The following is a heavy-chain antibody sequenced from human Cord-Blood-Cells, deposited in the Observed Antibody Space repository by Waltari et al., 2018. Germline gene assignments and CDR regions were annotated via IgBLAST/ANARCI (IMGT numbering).Heavy chain of an antibody. J-gene: IGHJ4*02. CDR1: GGTFSRYA. D-gene: IGHD2-21*01. Sequence: QVQLVQSGAEVKKTGSSLQVSCKASGGTFSRYAISWVRSAPGQGLEWMGGIIPIFGTANYAQKFQGRVTITADESTSTAYMELSSLRSEDTAVYYCARDPSYCGGDCYEGDYWGQGTLVTVSS. CDR3: ARDPSYCGGDCYEGDY. V-gene: IGHV1-69*13. CDR2: IIPIFGTA.